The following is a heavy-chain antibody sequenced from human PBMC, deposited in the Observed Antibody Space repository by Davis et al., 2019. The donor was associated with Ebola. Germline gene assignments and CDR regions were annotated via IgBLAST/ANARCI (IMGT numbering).Heavy chain of an antibody. Sequence: AASVKVSCKASGYIFTSYDINWVRQATGQGLEWMGWMNPNSGNTGYARKFQDRVTMTRDTSMNTAYMELSSLRSGDTAVYYCARRRWSSSGCIFSWGQGTMVTVSS. D-gene: IGHD3-22*01. CDR2: MNPNSGNT. CDR3: ARRRWSSSGCIFS. J-gene: IGHJ3*01. V-gene: IGHV1-8*01. CDR1: GYIFTSYD.